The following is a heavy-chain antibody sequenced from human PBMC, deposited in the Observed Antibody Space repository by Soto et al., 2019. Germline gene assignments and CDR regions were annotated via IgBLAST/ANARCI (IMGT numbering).Heavy chain of an antibody. CDR2: INPNSGGT. V-gene: IGHV1-2*04. CDR1: GYTFTGYY. D-gene: IGHD6-13*01. CDR3: ARGWYSSSWYPDNWFDP. J-gene: IGHJ5*02. Sequence: QVQLVQSGAEVKKPGASVKVSCKASGYTFTGYYMHWVRQAPGQGLEWMGWINPNSGGTNYAQKFQGWVTMTRDTSISTAYMELSRLRSDDTAVYYCARGWYSSSWYPDNWFDPWGQGTLVTVSS.